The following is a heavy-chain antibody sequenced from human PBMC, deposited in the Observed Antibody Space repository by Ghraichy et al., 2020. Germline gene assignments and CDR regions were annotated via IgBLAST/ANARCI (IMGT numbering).Heavy chain of an antibody. V-gene: IGHV4-61*08. CDR1: GASVSSGDYY. Sequence: SETLSLTCTVSGASVSSGDYYWSWIRQAPGKGLEWIGYIYYSWNTNYNPSLKSRVTISVDMSKNQFSLRLSSVTAADTAVYYCARELGSGWYYFDYWGQGTLVTVSS. J-gene: IGHJ4*02. CDR3: ARELGSGWYYFDY. CDR2: IYYSWNT. D-gene: IGHD6-19*01.